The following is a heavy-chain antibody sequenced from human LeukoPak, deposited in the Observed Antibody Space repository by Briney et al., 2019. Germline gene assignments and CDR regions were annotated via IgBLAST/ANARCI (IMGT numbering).Heavy chain of an antibody. CDR1: GFSFTNAY. CDR2: IKTKSDGGTT. J-gene: IGHJ4*02. CDR3: TAASEAF. V-gene: IGHV3-15*01. Sequence: GGSLRLSCAASGFSFTNAYMTWVRQAPGKGLECVGRIKTKSDGGTTDYAAPVQGRFTISRDDSKDTLYLQMNSLKTDDTAVYYCTAASEAFWGQGILLTVSS.